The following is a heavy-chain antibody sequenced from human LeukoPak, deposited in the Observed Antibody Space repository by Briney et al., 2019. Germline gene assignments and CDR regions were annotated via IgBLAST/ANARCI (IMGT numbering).Heavy chain of an antibody. D-gene: IGHD2-21*02. CDR1: GYTFTGYY. CDR2: INPSGGST. Sequence: ASVKVSCKASGYTFTGYYMHWVRQAPGQGLEWMGIINPSGGSTSYAQKFQGRVTMTRDMSTSTVYMELSSLRSEDTAVYYCARGIGDRFRLQHVIDYWGQGTLATVSS. V-gene: IGHV1-46*01. CDR3: ARGIGDRFRLQHVIDY. J-gene: IGHJ4*02.